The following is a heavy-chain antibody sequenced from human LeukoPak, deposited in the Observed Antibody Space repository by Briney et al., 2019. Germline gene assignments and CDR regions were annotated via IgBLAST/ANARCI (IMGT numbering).Heavy chain of an antibody. CDR2: IYYSGST. J-gene: IGHJ5*02. V-gene: IGHV4-59*01. Sequence: SETLSLTCTVSGGSISSYYWSWIRQPPGKGLEWIGYIYYSGSTNYNPSLKSRVTISVDTSKNQFSLKLSSVTAADTAVYYCARVRRNIAVAAVNWFDPWGQGTLVTVSS. D-gene: IGHD6-19*01. CDR3: ARVRRNIAVAAVNWFDP. CDR1: GGSISSYY.